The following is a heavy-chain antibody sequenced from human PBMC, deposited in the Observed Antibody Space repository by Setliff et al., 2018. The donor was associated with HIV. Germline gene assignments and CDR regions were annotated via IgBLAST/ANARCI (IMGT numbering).Heavy chain of an antibody. J-gene: IGHJ6*03. CDR1: GGSISSSSYY. CDR2: ISYSGNI. CDR3: ARHVILLEWLSYFYMDV. D-gene: IGHD6-19*01. Sequence: SETLSLTCTVSGGSISSSSYYWGWIRQPPGKGLEWTGSISYSGNIYYNASLKSRVTISLDTSKRQLSLRLTSVTAADTAVYYCARHVILLEWLSYFYMDVWGKGATVTVSS. V-gene: IGHV4-39*01.